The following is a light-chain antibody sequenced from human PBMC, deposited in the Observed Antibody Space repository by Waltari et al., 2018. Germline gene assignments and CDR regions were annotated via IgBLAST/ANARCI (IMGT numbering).Light chain of an antibody. CDR2: GAS. J-gene: IGKJ3*01. CDR3: QQYGISPFT. CDR1: HGISANS. Sequence: EIVLTQSPDTLSLSPGERATLSCRASHGISANSLAWYQQTHGQPPRLLIFGASNWAAGVPDRFTGSGSGTDFTLTISGLEPEDFAVYYCQQYGISPFTFGAGTRVEIK. V-gene: IGKV3-20*01.